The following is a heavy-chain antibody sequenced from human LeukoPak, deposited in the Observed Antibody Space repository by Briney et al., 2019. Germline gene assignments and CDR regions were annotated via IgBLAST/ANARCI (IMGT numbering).Heavy chain of an antibody. J-gene: IGHJ4*02. CDR3: AKKVRGPSHPLDF. D-gene: IGHD5-12*01. V-gene: IGHV1-2*02. CDR2: INPEKRDT. Sequence: GASVKVSCKASGYTFTGHAIHWVRQAPGQGLEWMGWINPEKRDTGYAHKFQGRVTMTSDTSISTAYMELSSLRSDDTAVYYCAKKVRGPSHPLDFWGQGTPVTVSS. CDR1: GYTFTGHA.